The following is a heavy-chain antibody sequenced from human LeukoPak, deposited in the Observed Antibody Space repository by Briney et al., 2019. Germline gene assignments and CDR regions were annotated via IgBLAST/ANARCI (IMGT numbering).Heavy chain of an antibody. J-gene: IGHJ4*02. CDR1: GGSISSYY. Sequence: SETLSRTCTVSGGSISSYYWSLIRQSPEKGLEWIGYIYYTGNTNYNPSLKSRVTILVDASKNQFSLNLSSVTAADTAVYYCAGSPNPYYFDFWGQGSLVTVSS. CDR2: IYYTGNT. CDR3: AGSPNPYYFDF. V-gene: IGHV4-59*01. D-gene: IGHD6-19*01.